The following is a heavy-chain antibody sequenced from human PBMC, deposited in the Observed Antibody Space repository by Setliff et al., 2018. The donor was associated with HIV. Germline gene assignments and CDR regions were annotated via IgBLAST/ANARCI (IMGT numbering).Heavy chain of an antibody. CDR1: GYTFTTYG. CDR2: ISAYNGTT. V-gene: IGHV1-18*01. Sequence: ASVKVSCKASGYTFTTYGISWVRQAPGQGLEWMGWISAYNGTTNYAQNLQGRVTMTTDTSTSTAYMELRSLRSDDTAMYYCARDTSRYSGYDYPPNYYYYGMDVWGQGTTVTVSS. D-gene: IGHD5-12*01. J-gene: IGHJ6*02. CDR3: ARDTSRYSGYDYPPNYYYYGMDV.